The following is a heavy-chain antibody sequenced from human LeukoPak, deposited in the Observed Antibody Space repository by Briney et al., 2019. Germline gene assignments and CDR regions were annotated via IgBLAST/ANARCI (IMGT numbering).Heavy chain of an antibody. J-gene: IGHJ6*02. CDR1: GFTFDDYA. CDR3: AKDDTAMADYYYYGMDV. Sequence: SLRLSCAASGFTFDDYAMHWVRQAPGKGLEWVSGISWNSGSIGYADSVKGRFTISRDNAKNSLYLQMNSLRAEDTALYYCAKDDTAMADYYYYGMDVWGQGTTVTVSS. D-gene: IGHD5-18*01. V-gene: IGHV3-9*01. CDR2: ISWNSGSI.